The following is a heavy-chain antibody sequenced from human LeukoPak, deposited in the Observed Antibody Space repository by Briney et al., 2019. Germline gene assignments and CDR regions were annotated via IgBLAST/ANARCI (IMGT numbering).Heavy chain of an antibody. V-gene: IGHV3-48*02. CDR2: ISRSSSSK. CDR1: GFTFSTYS. CDR3: ARDRFYAFDI. J-gene: IGHJ3*02. Sequence: GGSLRLSCAASGFTFSTYSMNWVRQAPGKGLEWVSYISRSSSSKHYADSVKGRFTISRDNAKNSLYLQMNSLRDEDTALYYCARDRFYAFDIWGQGTMVTVSS.